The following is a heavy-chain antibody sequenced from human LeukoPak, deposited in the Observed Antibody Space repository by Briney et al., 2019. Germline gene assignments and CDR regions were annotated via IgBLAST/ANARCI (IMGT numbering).Heavy chain of an antibody. D-gene: IGHD3-10*01. CDR2: IKDTGNT. Sequence: SETLSLTCGVYDGSFSGYWTWIRQPPGKGLEWIAEIKDTGNTNYNPSLKSRLTISIDTSKKQFSLNLRSVTAAVTAVYYCVRGGDGGYYFDYWGQGALVTVSS. CDR1: DGSFSGY. J-gene: IGHJ4*02. CDR3: VRGGDGGYYFDY. V-gene: IGHV4-34*01.